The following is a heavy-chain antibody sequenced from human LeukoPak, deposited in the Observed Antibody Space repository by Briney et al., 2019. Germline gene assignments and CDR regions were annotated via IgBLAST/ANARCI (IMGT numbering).Heavy chain of an antibody. CDR2: ISAYNGNT. J-gene: IGHJ6*03. V-gene: IGHV1-18*01. D-gene: IGHD3-9*01. Sequence: ASVKVSCKASGYTFTSYGISWVRQAPGQGLEWMGWISAYNGNTNYAQKLQGRVTMTTDTSTSTAYMELRSLRSDDTAVYYCARAPYYDILTGAPNYYYMDVWGKGTTVTVSS. CDR1: GYTFTSYG. CDR3: ARAPYYDILTGAPNYYYMDV.